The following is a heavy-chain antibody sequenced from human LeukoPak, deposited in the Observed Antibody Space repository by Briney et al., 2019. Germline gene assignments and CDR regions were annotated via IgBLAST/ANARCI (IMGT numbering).Heavy chain of an antibody. CDR1: GYTFTGYY. D-gene: IGHD2-2*01. CDR2: INHNRGGT. V-gene: IGHV1-2*02. J-gene: IGHJ4*02. CDR3: ARVVRRCASCPPRH. Sequence: ASVKVSCKASGYTFTGYYMHWVRQAPGQGLEWMGWINHNRGGTNYAQKLQGRVTMTRDTSISTAYMELSRLRSDDTAVYYCARVVRRCASCPPRHWGRGAKVTVSS.